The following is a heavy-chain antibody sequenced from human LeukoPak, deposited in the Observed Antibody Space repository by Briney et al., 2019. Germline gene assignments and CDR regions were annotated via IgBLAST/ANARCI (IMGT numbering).Heavy chain of an antibody. J-gene: IGHJ4*02. CDR1: GYTFTSYD. CDR2: IIPIFRTA. V-gene: IGHV1-69*13. Sequence: ASVKVSCKASGYTFTSYDINWVRQATGQGLEWMGGIIPIFRTAKYAQKFQGRVTIIADESTSTAYMELSSLRSEDTAVYYCAREGEYYYGSGRLDYWGQGTLVTVSS. D-gene: IGHD3-10*01. CDR3: AREGEYYYGSGRLDY.